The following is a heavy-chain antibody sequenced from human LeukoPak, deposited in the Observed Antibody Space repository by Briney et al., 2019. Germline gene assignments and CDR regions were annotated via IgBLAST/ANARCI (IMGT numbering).Heavy chain of an antibody. V-gene: IGHV4-61*01. CDR1: GGAINSGSYY. D-gene: IGHD6-19*01. J-gene: IGHJ4*02. Sequence: SETLSLTCTVSGGAINSGSYYWTWIRQSPGKGLEWIGYVSSTGSTNYTPSLKSRVTISIDTSKSQFSLMLTSVTAADTAVYYCARGVGSGWSDYWGQGTLVTVSS. CDR2: VSSTGST. CDR3: ARGVGSGWSDY.